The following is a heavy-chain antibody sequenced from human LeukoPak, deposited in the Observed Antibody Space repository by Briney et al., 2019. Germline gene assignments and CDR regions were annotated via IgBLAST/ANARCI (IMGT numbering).Heavy chain of an antibody. Sequence: PSETLSLTCTVSGGSISSSSYYWGRIRQPPGKGLEWIGSIYYSGSTNYNPSLKSRVTISVDTSKTQFSLKLSSVTAADTAVYYCARGSFSSGYYFYYYGMDVWGQGTTVTVSS. J-gene: IGHJ6*02. V-gene: IGHV4-39*07. CDR2: IYYSGST. D-gene: IGHD3-22*01. CDR3: ARGSFSSGYYFYYYGMDV. CDR1: GGSISSSSYY.